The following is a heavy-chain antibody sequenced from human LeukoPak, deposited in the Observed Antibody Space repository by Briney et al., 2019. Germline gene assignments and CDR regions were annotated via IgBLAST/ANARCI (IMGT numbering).Heavy chain of an antibody. V-gene: IGHV3-23*01. CDR2: FSGSGGST. CDR3: AKSSPPPLRY. Sequence: GGSLRLSCAASGFTFSNAWMSWVRQAPGKGLEWVSAFSGSGGSTYYADSVKGRFTISRDNSKNTLYLQMNSLRAEDTAVYYCAKSSPPPLRYWGQGTLVAVSS. J-gene: IGHJ4*02. CDR1: GFTFSNAW.